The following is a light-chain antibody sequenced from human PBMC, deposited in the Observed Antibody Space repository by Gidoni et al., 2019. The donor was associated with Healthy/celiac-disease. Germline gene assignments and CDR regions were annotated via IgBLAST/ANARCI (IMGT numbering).Light chain of an antibody. CDR3: QVWDSSSDHPGV. CDR1: NIGSKS. Sequence: SYVLTQPPSVSVPPRKTARITCGGNNIGSKSVHWYQQKPGQAPVLVIYYDSDRPSGIPERFSGSNSGNTATLTISRVEAGDEADYYCQVWDSSSDHPGVFGGGTKLTVL. CDR2: YDS. V-gene: IGLV3-21*04. J-gene: IGLJ2*01.